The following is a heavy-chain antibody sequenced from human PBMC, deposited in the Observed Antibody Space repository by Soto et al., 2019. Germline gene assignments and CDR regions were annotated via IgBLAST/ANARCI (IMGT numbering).Heavy chain of an antibody. J-gene: IGHJ4*02. V-gene: IGHV4-30-4*01. D-gene: IGHD5-18*01. CDR3: ARAGNVDTAMGNFDY. CDR2: IYYSGST. CDR1: GGSISSGDYY. Sequence: SETLSLTCSVSGGSISSGDYYWSWIRQPPGKGLEWIGYIYYSGSTYYNPSLKSRVTISVDTSKNQFSLKLSSVTAADTAVYYCARAGNVDTAMGNFDYWGQGTLVTVPQ.